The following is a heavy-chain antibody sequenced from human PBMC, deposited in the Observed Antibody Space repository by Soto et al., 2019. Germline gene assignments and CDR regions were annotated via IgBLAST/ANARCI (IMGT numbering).Heavy chain of an antibody. D-gene: IGHD6-13*01. CDR1: GGSFSGYY. CDR3: ARMSWFRGYYMDV. V-gene: IGHV4-34*01. CDR2: INHSGST. J-gene: IGHJ6*03. Sequence: SETLSLTCAVYGGSFSGYYWSWIRQPPGKGLEWIGEINHSGSTNYNPSLKSRVTISVDTSKNQFSLKLSSVTAADTAVYYCARMSWFRGYYMDVWGKGTTVTVSS.